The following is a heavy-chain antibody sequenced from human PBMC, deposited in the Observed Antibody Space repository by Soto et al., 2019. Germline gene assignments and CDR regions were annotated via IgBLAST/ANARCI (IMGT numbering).Heavy chain of an antibody. CDR2: IIPIFGTA. V-gene: IGHV1-69*13. CDR1: GGTFSSYA. CDR3: ARETRGSSILEY. Sequence: GASVKVSCKASGGTFSSYAISWVRQAPGQGLEWMGGIIPIFGTANYAQKFQGRVTITADESTSTAYMELSSLRSEDTAVYYCARETRGSSILEYWGQGTLVTVSS. J-gene: IGHJ4*02. D-gene: IGHD5-12*01.